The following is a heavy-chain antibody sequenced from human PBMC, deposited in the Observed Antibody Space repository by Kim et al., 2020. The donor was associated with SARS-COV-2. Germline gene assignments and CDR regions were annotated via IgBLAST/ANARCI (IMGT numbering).Heavy chain of an antibody. V-gene: IGHV7-4-1*02. CDR2: INTNTGNP. D-gene: IGHD2-2*01. J-gene: IGHJ4*02. CDR1: GYTFTSYA. CDR3: APGYCSSTSCSSFDY. Sequence: ASVKVSCKASGYTFTSYAMNWVRQDPGQGLEWMGWINTNTGNPTYAQGFTGRFVFSLDTSVSTAYLQISSLKAEDTAVYYCAPGYCSSTSCSSFDYWGQGTLVTVSS.